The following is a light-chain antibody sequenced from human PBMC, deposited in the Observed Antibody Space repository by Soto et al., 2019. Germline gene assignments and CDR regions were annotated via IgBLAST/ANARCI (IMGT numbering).Light chain of an antibody. CDR2: GAS. CDR1: QTVSSSY. Sequence: EIVLTQSPGTLSLSPGEGATLSCRASQTVSSSYLVWYQQKPGQAPRLVIFGASSRATGIPDRFRGSGSGTDFTLTISRLEPEDFAVYYCQQFAGSPITFGPGTRLEIK. V-gene: IGKV3-20*01. CDR3: QQFAGSPIT. J-gene: IGKJ5*01.